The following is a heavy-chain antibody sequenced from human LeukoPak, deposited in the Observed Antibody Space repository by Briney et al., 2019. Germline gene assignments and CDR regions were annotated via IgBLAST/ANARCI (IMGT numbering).Heavy chain of an antibody. J-gene: IGHJ4*02. CDR1: GFPFSFYE. D-gene: IGHD4-23*01. Sequence: GGSLRLSCAVSGFPFSFYEMNWVRQAPGKGLAWVSVISSSADSTYYADSVKGRFTISRDNSKNTLYLQMNNLRAEDTAVYYCAKPLEKYTYGGNFDYWGQGILVTVSS. V-gene: IGHV3-23*01. CDR3: AKPLEKYTYGGNFDY. CDR2: ISSSADST.